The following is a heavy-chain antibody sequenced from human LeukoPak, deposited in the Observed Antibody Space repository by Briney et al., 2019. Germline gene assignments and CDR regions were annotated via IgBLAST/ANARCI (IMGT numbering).Heavy chain of an antibody. V-gene: IGHV3-23*01. D-gene: IGHD3-9*01. Sequence: PGGSLRLSCAASGFTFSSYAMSWVRQAPGKGLEWVSAISGRGGSTYYADSVKGRFTISRDNSKNTLYLQMNSLRAEDTVVFFRQKTAYDILTGYNFDYWGQGTLVTVSS. CDR3: QKTAYDILTGYNFDY. J-gene: IGHJ4*02. CDR1: GFTFSSYA. CDR2: ISGRGGST.